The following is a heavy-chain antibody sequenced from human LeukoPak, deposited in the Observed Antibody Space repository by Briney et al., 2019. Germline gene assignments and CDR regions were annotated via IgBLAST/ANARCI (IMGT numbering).Heavy chain of an antibody. V-gene: IGHV4-39*07. Sequence: PSETLSLTCTVSGGSIRSSSYYWGWIRQPPGKGLEWIGSIYYSGSTFYNPSLKSRVTISVDTSKNQFSLKLSSVTAADTAVYYCARRTRYGSTPGYSSGWYQQKPAPYYYYYYMDVWGKGTTVTISS. CDR3: ARRTRYGSTPGYSSGWYQQKPAPYYYYYYMDV. CDR1: GGSIRSSSYY. J-gene: IGHJ6*03. CDR2: IYYSGST. D-gene: IGHD6-19*01.